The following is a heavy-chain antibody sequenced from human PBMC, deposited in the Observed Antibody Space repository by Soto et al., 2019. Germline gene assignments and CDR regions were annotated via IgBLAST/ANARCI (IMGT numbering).Heavy chain of an antibody. V-gene: IGHV4-4*02. CDR3: ARGMTTVTTLDY. J-gene: IGHJ4*02. CDR2: IYHSGST. Sequence: LSLTCAVSGDSISSSKWWSWVRQPPGKGLEWIGEIYHSGSTNYNPSLKSRVIISVDKSKNQFSLKLSSVTDADTAVYYCARGMTTVTTLDYWGQGTLVTVSS. D-gene: IGHD4-4*01. CDR1: GDSISSSKW.